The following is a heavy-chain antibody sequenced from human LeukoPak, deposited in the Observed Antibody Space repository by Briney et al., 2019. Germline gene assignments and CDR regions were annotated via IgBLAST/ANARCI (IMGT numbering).Heavy chain of an antibody. Sequence: GESLNISCKGSGYSFTSYWIGWVRQMPGKGLEWMGLIYPGDSDTRYSPSFQGQVTISADKSISTAYLQWSSLKASGIAMYYCARQGGRGSSWYMDFWDQGTLVTVSS. CDR3: ARQGGRGSSWYMDF. V-gene: IGHV5-51*01. CDR2: IYPGDSDT. D-gene: IGHD6-13*01. J-gene: IGHJ4*02. CDR1: GYSFTSYW.